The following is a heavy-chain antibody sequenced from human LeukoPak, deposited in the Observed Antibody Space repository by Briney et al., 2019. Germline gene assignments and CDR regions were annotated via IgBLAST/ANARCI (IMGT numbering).Heavy chain of an antibody. J-gene: IGHJ4*02. CDR1: GFTFSSYA. V-gene: IGHV3-23*01. CDR3: ATYRQSSFDD. CDR2: ISGSGGST. D-gene: IGHD1-14*01. Sequence: GGSLRLSCAASGFTFSSYAMSWVRQAPGKGLEWVSAISGSGGSTYYADSVKGRFTISRDDAKNSLYLQMNSLRVEDTAVYYCATYRQSSFDDWGQGTLVTVSS.